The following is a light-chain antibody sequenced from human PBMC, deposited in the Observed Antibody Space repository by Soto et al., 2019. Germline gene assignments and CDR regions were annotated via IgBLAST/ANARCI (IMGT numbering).Light chain of an antibody. CDR2: DVS. Sequence: DIQMTQSPSTLSASVGDRVTITCRASQSISGWLAWYQQKPGKAPKLLIYDVSSLESGVPSRFSGSGSGTEFTLAISSLQPDDFATYYCQQYNSYSEAFGQGTRLEIK. CDR3: QQYNSYSEA. CDR1: QSISGW. V-gene: IGKV1-5*01. J-gene: IGKJ5*01.